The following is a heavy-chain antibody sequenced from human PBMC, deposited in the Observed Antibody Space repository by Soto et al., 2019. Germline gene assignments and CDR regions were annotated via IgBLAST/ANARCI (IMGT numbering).Heavy chain of an antibody. CDR1: GYTFTSYA. V-gene: IGHV1-3*05. D-gene: IGHD2-21*02. J-gene: IGHJ4*02. CDR3: GRSMVVVTALDY. Sequence: QVQLVQSGAEEKKPGASVKVSCKASGYTFTSYAMHWVRQAPGQRLEWMGWINAGNGNTKYSQKFQGRVTITRDTSASTAYMEQSSMRSEDTAVYYCGRSMVVVTALDYWGQGTLVTVS. CDR2: INAGNGNT.